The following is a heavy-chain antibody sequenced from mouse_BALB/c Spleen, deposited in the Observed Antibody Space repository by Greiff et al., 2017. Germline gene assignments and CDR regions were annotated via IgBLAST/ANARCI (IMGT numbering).Heavy chain of an antibody. CDR3: ARSTPQLGPFAY. CDR1: GYSITSDYA. J-gene: IGHJ3*01. CDR2: ISYSGST. D-gene: IGHD4-1*02. Sequence: DVHLVESGPGLVKPSQSLSLTCTVTGYSITSDYAWNWIRQFPGNKLEWMGYISYSGSTSYNPSLKSRISITRDTSKNQFFLQLNSVTTEDTATYYCARSTPQLGPFAYWGQGTLVTVSA. V-gene: IGHV3-2*02.